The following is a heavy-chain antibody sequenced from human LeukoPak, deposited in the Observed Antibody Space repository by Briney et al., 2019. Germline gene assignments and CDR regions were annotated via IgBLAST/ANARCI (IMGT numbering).Heavy chain of an antibody. Sequence: ASAKVSCKASGYTFTSYYMHWVRQAPGQGLEWMGIINPSGGSTRYAQKFQGRVTMTRDTSTSTVYMELGSLRSEDTAVYYCARNPVTTKYFDYWGQGTLVTVSS. CDR2: INPSGGST. CDR3: ARNPVTTKYFDY. D-gene: IGHD4-17*01. CDR1: GYTFTSYY. J-gene: IGHJ4*02. V-gene: IGHV1-46*01.